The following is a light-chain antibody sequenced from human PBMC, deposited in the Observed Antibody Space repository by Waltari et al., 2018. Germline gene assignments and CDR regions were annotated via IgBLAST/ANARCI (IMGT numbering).Light chain of an antibody. CDR2: WAS. Sequence: DIVVTQSPDSLAVSLGERASINSKSRQSLLYNSNNKNYLAWYQQKPGQPPKLLIYWASTRKSGVPDRFSGSGSGTDFTLTISSLQAEDVALYYCQQYYSTPPYTFGQGTQLEIK. CDR3: QQYYSTPPYT. V-gene: IGKV4-1*01. J-gene: IGKJ2*01. CDR1: QSLLYNSNNKNY.